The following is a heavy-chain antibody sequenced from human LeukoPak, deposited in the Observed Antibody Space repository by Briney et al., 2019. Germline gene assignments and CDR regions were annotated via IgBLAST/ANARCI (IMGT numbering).Heavy chain of an antibody. CDR1: GGSISSYY. V-gene: IGHV4-59*01. J-gene: IGHJ4*02. CDR3: ARDGKGSSSTGEALVSDAFDY. CDR2: IYYSGST. D-gene: IGHD6-6*01. Sequence: SETLSLTCTVSGGSISSYYWSWIRQPPGKGLGWIGYIYYSGSTNYNPSLKSRVTISVDTSKNQFSLKLSAVTAADTAVYYCARDGKGSSSTGEALVSDAFDYWGQGTLVTVSS.